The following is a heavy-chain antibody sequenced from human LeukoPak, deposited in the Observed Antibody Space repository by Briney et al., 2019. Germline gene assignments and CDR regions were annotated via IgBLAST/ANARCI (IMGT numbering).Heavy chain of an antibody. D-gene: IGHD2-2*01. J-gene: IGHJ4*02. Sequence: SETLSLTCTVSGGSISSHYWSWIRQPPGKGLEWIGCVYYSGSTIYNPSLKSRITISVDTSKNQFSLQLSSVTAADTAMYFCARQLIGSSTPFDFWGQGTLVTVSS. CDR1: GGSISSHY. CDR2: VYYSGST. V-gene: IGHV4-59*08. CDR3: ARQLIGSSTPFDF.